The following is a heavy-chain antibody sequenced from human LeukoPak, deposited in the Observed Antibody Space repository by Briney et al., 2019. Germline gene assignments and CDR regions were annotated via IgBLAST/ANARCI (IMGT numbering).Heavy chain of an antibody. CDR1: GFTFSSYS. D-gene: IGHD2-15*01. CDR2: ISTSSTSI. V-gene: IGHV3-48*01. J-gene: IGHJ5*02. Sequence: PGGSLRLSCAASGFTFSSYSMNWVRQAPGKGLEWISYISTSSTSIYYADSVKGRFTISRDNAEKSLYLQMNSLRAEDTAVYYCARDAASGNNWFDPWGQGTLVTVSS. CDR3: ARDAASGNNWFDP.